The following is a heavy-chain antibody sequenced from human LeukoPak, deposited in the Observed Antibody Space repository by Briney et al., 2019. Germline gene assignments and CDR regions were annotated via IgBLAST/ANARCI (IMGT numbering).Heavy chain of an antibody. D-gene: IGHD3-9*01. CDR3: ARRTRSFDWYYYGMDV. V-gene: IGHV1-18*01. Sequence: ASVKVSCKASGYTFNSYGISWVRQAPGQGLEWMGWISAYNGNTNYAQKLQGRVTMITDTSTSTAYMELRSLRSDDTAVYYCARRTRSFDWYYYGMDVWGQGTTVTVSS. CDR1: GYTFNSYG. J-gene: IGHJ6*02. CDR2: ISAYNGNT.